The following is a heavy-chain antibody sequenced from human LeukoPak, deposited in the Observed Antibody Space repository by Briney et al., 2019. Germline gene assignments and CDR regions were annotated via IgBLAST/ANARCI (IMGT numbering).Heavy chain of an antibody. V-gene: IGHV3-23*01. CDR1: EFTFSSYA. D-gene: IGHD6-6*01. CDR2: ISYSGGSI. CDR3: ARDTSILGARIFKLNGIAARPPDY. Sequence: PGGSLRLSCAASEFTFSSYAMSWVRQAPGKGLEWVSGISYSGGSIYYADSVKGRFTISRDNAKNSLYLQMNSLRAEDTAVYYCARDTSILGARIFKLNGIAARPPDYWGQGTLVTVSS. J-gene: IGHJ4*02.